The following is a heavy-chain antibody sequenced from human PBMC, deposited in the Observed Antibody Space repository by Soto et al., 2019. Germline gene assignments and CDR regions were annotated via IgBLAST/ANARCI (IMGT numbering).Heavy chain of an antibody. V-gene: IGHV3-23*01. D-gene: IGHD1-26*01. J-gene: IGHJ4*02. Sequence: GGSLRLSCAASGFTFSSYAMGWVRQSPGGGLEWVSAISGSGGNTYYPDSVKGRFTISRDNSESTLYLQMNSLRAEDTALYYCAKVPNSGSYFYIDYRGLGTLVTVSS. CDR2: ISGSGGNT. CDR1: GFTFSSYA. CDR3: AKVPNSGSYFYIDY.